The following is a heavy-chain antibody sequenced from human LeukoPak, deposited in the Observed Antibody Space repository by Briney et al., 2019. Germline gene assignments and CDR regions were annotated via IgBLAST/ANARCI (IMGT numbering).Heavy chain of an antibody. CDR1: GGSISSYY. Sequence: SETLSLTCTVSGGSISSYYWSWIRQSPGKGLEWIGYIYYSGSTNYNPSLKSRVTISVDTSKNQFSLKLSSVTAADTAVYYCARGDDYYYYYGMDVWGQGTTVTVSS. CDR3: ARGDDYYYYYGMDV. J-gene: IGHJ6*02. CDR2: IYYSGST. V-gene: IGHV4-59*01.